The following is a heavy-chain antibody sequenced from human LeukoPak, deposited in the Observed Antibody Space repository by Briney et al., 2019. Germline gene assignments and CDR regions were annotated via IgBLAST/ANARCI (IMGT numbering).Heavy chain of an antibody. J-gene: IGHJ3*02. Sequence: PGGSLRLSCAASGFTFSRYAMHWVRQAPGMGLAWVAVISDDGRNEYYLESVKGRFTISRDNSKNTLYLQMNSLRAEDTAVYHCVLLYTGWYSDAFDMWGQGTMVTVSS. CDR3: VLLYTGWYSDAFDM. V-gene: IGHV3-30*04. CDR1: GFTFSRYA. D-gene: IGHD6-19*01. CDR2: ISDDGRNE.